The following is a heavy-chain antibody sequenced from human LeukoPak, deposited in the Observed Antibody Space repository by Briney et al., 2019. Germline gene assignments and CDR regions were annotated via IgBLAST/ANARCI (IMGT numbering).Heavy chain of an antibody. CDR3: ARSNSSSYHTLINWFNP. D-gene: IGHD3-22*01. CDR1: GGSISSYY. J-gene: IGHJ5*02. V-gene: IGHV4-59*01. CDR2: IYYSGST. Sequence: PSETLSLTCTVSGGSISSYYWSWLRQPPGKGLEWIGSIYYSGSTNYNPSLKSRVTISVDTSKKQFSLKLSSVTAADTAVYYCARSNSSSYHTLINWFNPWGQGTLVTVSS.